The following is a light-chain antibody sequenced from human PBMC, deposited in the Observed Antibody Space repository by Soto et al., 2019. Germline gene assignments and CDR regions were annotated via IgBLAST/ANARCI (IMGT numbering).Light chain of an antibody. J-gene: IGLJ1*01. CDR2: DVT. CDR3: TSYTTTGTYV. Sequence: QSVLTQPASVSGSPGQSITISCTGTSRDLGDYNYVSWYQQHPGKAPKLMIYDVTSRPSGVSDRFSGSKSGNTASLTISGLQAEDEADYYCTSYTTTGTYVFATGTKVNVL. V-gene: IGLV2-14*03. CDR1: SRDLGDYNY.